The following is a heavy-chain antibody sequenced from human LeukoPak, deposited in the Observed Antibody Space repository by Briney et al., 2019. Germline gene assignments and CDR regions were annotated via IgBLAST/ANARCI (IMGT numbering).Heavy chain of an antibody. V-gene: IGHV3-30*02. J-gene: IGHJ4*02. CDR2: IRYDGSNK. Sequence: GGSLRLSCEGSGFTFRSYGMHWVRQAPGKGLEWVAFIRYDGSNKYYADSVKGRFTISRDNSKNTLYLQMNSLRAEDTAVYYCAKDATPRIAVADPPGYWGQGTLVTVSS. CDR1: GFTFRSYG. D-gene: IGHD6-19*01. CDR3: AKDATPRIAVADPPGY.